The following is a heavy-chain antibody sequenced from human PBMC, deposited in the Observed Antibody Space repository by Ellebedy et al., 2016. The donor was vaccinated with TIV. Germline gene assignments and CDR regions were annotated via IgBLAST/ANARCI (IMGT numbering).Heavy chain of an antibody. J-gene: IGHJ4*02. D-gene: IGHD4-23*01. V-gene: IGHV1-46*01. CDR1: GYTFTGYY. CDR3: AKDFYGGNSLDY. CDR2: INPSGGST. Sequence: ASVKVSXKASGYTFTGYYMHWVRQAPGQGLEWMGIINPSGGSTSYAQKFQGRVTMTRDTSTSTVYMELSSLRSEDTAVYYCAKDFYGGNSLDYWGQGTLVTVSS.